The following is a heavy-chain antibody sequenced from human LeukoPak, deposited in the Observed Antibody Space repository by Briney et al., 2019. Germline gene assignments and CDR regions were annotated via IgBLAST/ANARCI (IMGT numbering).Heavy chain of an antibody. CDR3: ARGITMVRGPHPAGY. CDR2: TNPNSGNT. D-gene: IGHD3-10*01. J-gene: IGHJ4*02. Sequence: ASVKVSCKASGYTFTSYDINWVRQATGQGLEWMGWTNPNSGNTGYAQKFQGRVTMTRNTSISTAYMELSSLRSEDTAVYYCARGITMVRGPHPAGYWGQGTLVTVSS. V-gene: IGHV1-8*01. CDR1: GYTFTSYD.